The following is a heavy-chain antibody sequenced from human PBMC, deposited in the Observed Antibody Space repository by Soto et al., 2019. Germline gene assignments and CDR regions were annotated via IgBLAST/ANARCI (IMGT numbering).Heavy chain of an antibody. CDR3: ARHKVPLRSLNWFDP. CDR2: INHSGST. Sequence: SETLSLTCAVYGGSFSGYYWSWIRQPPGKGLEWTGEINHSGSTNYNPSLKSRVTISVDTSKNQFSLKLSSVTAADTAVYYCARHKVPLRSLNWFDPWGQGTLVTVS. J-gene: IGHJ5*02. V-gene: IGHV4-34*01. CDR1: GGSFSGYY.